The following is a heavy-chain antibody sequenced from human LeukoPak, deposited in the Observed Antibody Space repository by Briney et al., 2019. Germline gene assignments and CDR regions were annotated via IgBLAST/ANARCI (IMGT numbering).Heavy chain of an antibody. Sequence: PSETLSLTCAVYGGSFSGYYWSWIRQPPGKGLEWIGEINHSGSTNYNPSLKSRVTISVDTSKNQSSLKLSSVTAADTAVYYCARDSDHYYYDSSGYSPVAAFDIWGQGTMVTVSS. CDR3: ARDSDHYYYDSSGYSPVAAFDI. CDR2: INHSGST. CDR1: GGSFSGYY. D-gene: IGHD3-22*01. V-gene: IGHV4-34*01. J-gene: IGHJ3*02.